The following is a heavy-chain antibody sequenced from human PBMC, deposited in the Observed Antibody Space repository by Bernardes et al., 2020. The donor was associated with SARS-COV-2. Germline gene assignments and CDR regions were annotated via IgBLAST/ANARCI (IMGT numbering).Heavy chain of an antibody. J-gene: IGHJ6*02. V-gene: IGHV3-30*18. D-gene: IGHD3-3*01. CDR1: GFTFSSYG. Sequence: GGSLRLSCAASGFTFSSYGMHWVRQAPGKGLEWVAVISYDGSNKYYADSVKGRFTISRDNSKNTLYLQMNSLRAEDTAVYYCAKDGGITIFGVVIPHYYYYGMDVWGQGTTVTVSS. CDR3: AKDGGITIFGVVIPHYYYYGMDV. CDR2: ISYDGSNK.